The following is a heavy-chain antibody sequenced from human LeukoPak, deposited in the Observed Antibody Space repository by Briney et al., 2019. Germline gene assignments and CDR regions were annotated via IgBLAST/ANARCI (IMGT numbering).Heavy chain of an antibody. D-gene: IGHD3-16*01. CDR1: GFSLSRNG. CDR3: AKDGNSRPLRQRGGALDV. V-gene: IGHV3-30*19. J-gene: IGHJ6*02. Sequence: PGGSLRLSCATSGFSLSRNGMHWVRQAPGKGLEWVASVSYDGRNKYHADSVKGRFTISRDNSHNTLLLEMNSLRLEDTAVYYCAKDGNSRPLRQRGGALDVWGQGTTVTVSS. CDR2: VSYDGRNK.